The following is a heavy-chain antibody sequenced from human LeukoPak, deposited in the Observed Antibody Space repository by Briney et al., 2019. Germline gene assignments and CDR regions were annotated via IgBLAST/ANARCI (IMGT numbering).Heavy chain of an antibody. V-gene: IGHV3-23*01. Sequence: GGSLRLSCAASGFTFSSYAMSWVRQAPGKGLEWVSAISGSGGSTYYADSVKGRFTISRDNSKNMLYLQMNSLRAEDTAVYYCAKGSPDYYDSSEYYFDYWGQGTLVTVSS. CDR1: GFTFSSYA. D-gene: IGHD3-22*01. J-gene: IGHJ4*02. CDR3: AKGSPDYYDSSEYYFDY. CDR2: ISGSGGST.